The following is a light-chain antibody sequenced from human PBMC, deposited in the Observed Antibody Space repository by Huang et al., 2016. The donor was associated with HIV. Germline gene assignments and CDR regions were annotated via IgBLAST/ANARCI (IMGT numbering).Light chain of an antibody. CDR1: QSINMY. V-gene: IGKV1-39*01. CDR2: AAS. J-gene: IGKJ3*01. CDR3: RQSHSAPVS. Sequence: DIQMTQSPSSLSASVGDRVTITCRASQSINMYLNLYKVKPGKAPKLLLNAASSLHSGVPSRFSGSGSGTDFTLTISSLQPEDFATYYCRQSHSAPVSFGPGTRVEIK.